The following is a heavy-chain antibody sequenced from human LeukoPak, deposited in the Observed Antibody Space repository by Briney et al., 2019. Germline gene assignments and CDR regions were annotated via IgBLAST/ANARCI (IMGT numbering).Heavy chain of an antibody. J-gene: IGHJ6*03. V-gene: IGHV4-59*01. D-gene: IGHD2-15*01. Sequence: SGTLSLTCTVSGGSISSYYWSWIRQPPGKGLEWIGYIYYSGSTNYNPSLKSRVTISVDTSKNQFSLKLSSVTAADTAVYYCARSVEGYCSGGSCYSYCYYMDVWGKGTTVTVSS. CDR3: ARSVEGYCSGGSCYSYCYYMDV. CDR1: GGSISSYY. CDR2: IYYSGST.